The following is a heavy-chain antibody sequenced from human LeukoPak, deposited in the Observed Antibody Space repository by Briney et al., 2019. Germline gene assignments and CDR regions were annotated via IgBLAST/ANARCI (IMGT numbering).Heavy chain of an antibody. V-gene: IGHV3-7*03. Sequence: PGGSLRLSCAASGFTFSLYWMNWVRRAPGKGLEWVANIKQDGSEKNYVDSVKGRFTISRDNSKNTLYVQMNSLRAEDTAVYYCAKGHYYGSGSLDYWGQGTLVTVSS. CDR3: AKGHYYGSGSLDY. D-gene: IGHD3-10*01. CDR1: GFTFSLYW. J-gene: IGHJ4*02. CDR2: IKQDGSEK.